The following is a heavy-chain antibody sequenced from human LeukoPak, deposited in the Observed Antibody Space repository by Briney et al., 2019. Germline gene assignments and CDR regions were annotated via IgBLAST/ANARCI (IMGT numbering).Heavy chain of an antibody. D-gene: IGHD3-9*01. CDR3: ARRNLRRGILTEIDY. J-gene: IGHJ4*02. Sequence: GESLKIYCKGSGYSFTSYWIGWVRQMPGKGLEWMGIIYPGDPDTRYSPSFQGQVTISADKSISTAYLQWSSLKASDTAMYYCARRNLRRGILTEIDYWGQGTLVTVSS. V-gene: IGHV5-51*01. CDR2: IYPGDPDT. CDR1: GYSFTSYW.